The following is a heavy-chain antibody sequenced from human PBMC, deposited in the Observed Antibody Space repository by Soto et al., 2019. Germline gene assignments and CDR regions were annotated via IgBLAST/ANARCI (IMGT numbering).Heavy chain of an antibody. CDR3: AKGDYYDSSGYPVGPFFDY. J-gene: IGHJ4*02. D-gene: IGHD3-22*01. Sequence: GGSLRLSCAASGFTFSSYAMSWVRQAPGKGLEWVSAISGSGGSTYYADSVKGRFTISRDNSKNTLYLQMNSLRAEDTAVYYCAKGDYYDSSGYPVGPFFDYWGQGTLVTVSS. CDR1: GFTFSSYA. V-gene: IGHV3-23*01. CDR2: ISGSGGST.